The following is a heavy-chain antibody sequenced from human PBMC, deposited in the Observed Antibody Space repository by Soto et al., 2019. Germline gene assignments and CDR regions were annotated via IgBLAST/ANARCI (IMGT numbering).Heavy chain of an antibody. Sequence: QLQLQESGSGLVKPSQTLSLTCAVSGGSISSGGYSCNWIRQPPGKGLEWIGYIYHSGSTYYNPSLQSLVTISVDRSKNQFSLKLSSVTAAGTAVYYCARGVTTVTTFDYWGPGTLVTVSS. CDR2: IYHSGST. CDR3: ARGVTTVTTFDY. CDR1: GGSISSGGYS. D-gene: IGHD4-17*01. J-gene: IGHJ4*02. V-gene: IGHV4-30-2*01.